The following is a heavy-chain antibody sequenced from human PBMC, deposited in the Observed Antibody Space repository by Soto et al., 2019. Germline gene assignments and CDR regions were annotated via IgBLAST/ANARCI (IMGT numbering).Heavy chain of an antibody. CDR3: AMVDVYVTTSPQYV. J-gene: IGHJ6*02. D-gene: IGHD3-16*01. V-gene: IGHV1-18*01. CDR1: GYTFTSYG. Sequence: ASVKVSCKASGYTFTSYGISWVRQAPGQGLEWMGWISAYNGNTNYAQNLQGRVTLTTDTSTSTAYMELTSLRSNDTAIYYCAMVDVYVTTSPQYVWGQGTTVTVAS. CDR2: ISAYNGNT.